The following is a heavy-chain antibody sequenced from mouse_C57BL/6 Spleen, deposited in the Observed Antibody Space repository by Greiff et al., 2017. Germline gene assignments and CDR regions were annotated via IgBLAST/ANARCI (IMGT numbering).Heavy chain of an antibody. Sequence: EVQLVESGGGLVKPGGSLKLSCAASGFTFSDYGMHWVRQAPEKGLEWVAYISSGSSTIYYADTVKGRFTISRDNAKNTLFLQMTSLRSEDTAMYDCARRAYGYAMDYWGQGTSVTVSS. CDR1: GFTFSDYG. CDR3: ARRAYGYAMDY. D-gene: IGHD1-1*01. J-gene: IGHJ4*01. CDR2: ISSGSSTI. V-gene: IGHV5-17*01.